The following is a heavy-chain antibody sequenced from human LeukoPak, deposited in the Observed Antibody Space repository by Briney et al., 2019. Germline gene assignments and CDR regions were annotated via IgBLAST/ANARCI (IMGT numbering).Heavy chain of an antibody. Sequence: PSETLSLSCTVSRDSISRGSYYWGWIRQPPGKGLEWIGTIYYSGSTYYNPSLKSRVTISVDTAKNYFSLSLRSVTAADTALYYCARQDYVSSYFDPWGQGTLVTVSS. V-gene: IGHV4-39*01. D-gene: IGHD4-17*01. CDR2: IYYSGST. CDR3: ARQDYVSSYFDP. J-gene: IGHJ5*02. CDR1: RDSISRGSYY.